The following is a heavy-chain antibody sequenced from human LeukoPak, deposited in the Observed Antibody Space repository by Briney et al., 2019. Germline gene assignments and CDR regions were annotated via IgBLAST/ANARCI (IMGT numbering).Heavy chain of an antibody. V-gene: IGHV3-23*01. CDR1: GFTFSSYA. CDR3: AKDDPDV. CDR2: ISGSGGST. J-gene: IGHJ6*02. Sequence: GWSLILCCAASGFTFSSYAMSWVRQPPGMGLMWVSAISGSGGSTYYADSVKGPFTISRDNSKNTLYLQMNSLRAEDTAVYYCAKDDPDVWGQGTTVTVSS.